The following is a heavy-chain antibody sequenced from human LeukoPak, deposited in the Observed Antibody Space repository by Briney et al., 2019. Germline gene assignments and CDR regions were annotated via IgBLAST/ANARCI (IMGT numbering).Heavy chain of an antibody. CDR2: IFHSGST. V-gene: IGHV4-4*02. CDR3: ARVRYDSSGYYEVYYYGMDV. D-gene: IGHD3-22*01. Sequence: SETLSLTCAVSGGSISSNNWWSWVRPSPGKGLEWIGEIFHSGSTNYNPSLKSRVTISVDKSKSQFSLKLSSVTAADTAVYYCARVRYDSSGYYEVYYYGMDVWGQGTTVTVSS. J-gene: IGHJ6*02. CDR1: GGSISSNNW.